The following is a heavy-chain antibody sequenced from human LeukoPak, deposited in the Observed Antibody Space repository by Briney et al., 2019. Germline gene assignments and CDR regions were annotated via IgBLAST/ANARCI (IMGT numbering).Heavy chain of an antibody. CDR1: GFTFISYD. V-gene: IGHV3-23*01. D-gene: IGHD2-2*01. CDR2: ISGSGGST. Sequence: GGSLRLSCAASGFTFISYDMSWARQAPGKGLEWVSTISGSGGSTYYADSVKGRFTVSIDNSKNTLYLQMNSLRAEDTAVYYCAKAEYCSSISCYSSRVDYWGQRTLVTVSS. CDR3: AKAEYCSSISCYSSRVDY. J-gene: IGHJ4*02.